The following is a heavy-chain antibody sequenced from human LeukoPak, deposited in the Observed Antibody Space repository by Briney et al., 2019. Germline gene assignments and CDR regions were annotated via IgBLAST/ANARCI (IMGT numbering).Heavy chain of an antibody. J-gene: IGHJ5*02. V-gene: IGHV3-48*03. Sequence: GGSLRLSCVVSGFFSNKYALHWIRQALGKGLEWVAYINSVGSTVFYADSVKGRFTISRDNAKDSLYLQLNSLRVEDTAVYYCARGAPIIEGPGYSGTRTEWFDPWGQGTLVTVSS. CDR1: GFFSNKYA. CDR3: ARGAPIIEGPGYSGTRTEWFDP. D-gene: IGHD1-26*01. CDR2: INSVGSTV.